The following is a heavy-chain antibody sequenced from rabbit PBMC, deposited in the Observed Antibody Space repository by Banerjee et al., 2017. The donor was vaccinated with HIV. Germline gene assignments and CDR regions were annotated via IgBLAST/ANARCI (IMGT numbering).Heavy chain of an antibody. D-gene: IGHD6-1*01. V-gene: IGHV1S45*01. CDR1: GFSISNKYA. Sequence: QELLEESGGDLVKPEGSLTLTCTASGFSISNKYAMCCVRRPPGKGLEWIACIYAGSYSSTYYASWAKGRFTISKTSSTTVTLQMTSLTAADTATYFCAREGYAAYAGYGYDVWGPGTLVTVS. J-gene: IGHJ4*01. CDR3: AREGYAAYAGYGYDV. CDR2: IYAGSYSST.